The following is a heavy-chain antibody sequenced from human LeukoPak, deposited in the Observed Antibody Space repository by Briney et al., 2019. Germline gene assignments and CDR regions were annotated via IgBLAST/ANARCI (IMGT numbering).Heavy chain of an antibody. J-gene: IGHJ4*02. Sequence: SETLSLTCTVSGGSISSGSYYWGWIRQPPGKGLEWLWTVFYSGTTHYNPFLRSRVTISVDTSKNQFSLGLRSVTAAETAVYYCATLDSGDYFFEYWGQGTLVTVSS. CDR2: VFYSGTT. D-gene: IGHD4-17*01. CDR1: GGSISSGSYY. V-gene: IGHV4-39*01. CDR3: ATLDSGDYFFEY.